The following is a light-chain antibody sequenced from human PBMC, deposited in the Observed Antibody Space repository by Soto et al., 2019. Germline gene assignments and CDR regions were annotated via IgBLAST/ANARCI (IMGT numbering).Light chain of an antibody. CDR2: EGS. V-gene: IGLV2-23*01. CDR3: CSYAGSSTSYV. J-gene: IGLJ1*01. CDR1: SSDVGSYNL. Sequence: QSALTQPASVSGSPGQSITISCTGTSSDVGSYNLVSWYQQHPGKAPKLMIYEGSKRPSGVSNRFSGSKSGNKASLTISGHQAEDEADYYCCSYAGSSTSYVVGTGTKVTVL.